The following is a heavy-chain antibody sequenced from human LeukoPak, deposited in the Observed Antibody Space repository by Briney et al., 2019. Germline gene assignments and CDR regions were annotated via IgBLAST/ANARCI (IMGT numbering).Heavy chain of an antibody. J-gene: IGHJ4*02. V-gene: IGHV4-4*07. Sequence: SETLSLTCTVSGGSIYNYYWSWIRQPAGKGLEWIGRIYTSGSTDYSPSLKSRVTMSLDTSKNQFSLNLYSVTAADTAVYFCARESKTLDGSGYYHDSWGQGTLVTVSS. CDR1: GGSIYNYY. D-gene: IGHD3-22*01. CDR3: ARESKTLDGSGYYHDS. CDR2: IYTSGST.